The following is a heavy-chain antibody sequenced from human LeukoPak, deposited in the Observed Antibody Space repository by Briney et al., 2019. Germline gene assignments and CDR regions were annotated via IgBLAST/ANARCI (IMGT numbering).Heavy chain of an antibody. D-gene: IGHD5-18*01. CDR2: INPNSGGT. CDR1: GYTFTGYY. J-gene: IGHJ4*02. V-gene: IGHV1-2*02. Sequence: GASVKVSCKASGYTFTGYYMHWVRQAPGQGLGWMGWINPNSGGTNYAQKFQGRVTMTRDTSISTAYMELSRLRSDDTAMYYCARQTAMGRSGDYWGQGTLVTVSS. CDR3: ARQTAMGRSGDY.